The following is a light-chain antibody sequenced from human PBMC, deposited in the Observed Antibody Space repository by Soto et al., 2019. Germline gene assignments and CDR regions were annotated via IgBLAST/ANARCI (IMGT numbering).Light chain of an antibody. CDR3: SSYAGSNNYVI. Sequence: QSALTQPPSASGSPGQSVTISCTGTSSDVGGYNYVSWYQQHPGKAPKLMIYEVNKRPSGVPDRFSGSKSSNTASLTVSGLQAEDEADYFCSSYAGSNNYVIFGGGTKVTVL. CDR2: EVN. CDR1: SSDVGGYNY. J-gene: IGLJ2*01. V-gene: IGLV2-8*01.